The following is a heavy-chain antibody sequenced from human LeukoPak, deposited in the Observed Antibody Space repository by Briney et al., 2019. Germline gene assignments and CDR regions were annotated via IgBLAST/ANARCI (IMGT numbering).Heavy chain of an antibody. CDR3: ARDLGVAGWGLFPY. CDR1: GFTVSSNY. V-gene: IGHV3-53*01. J-gene: IGHJ4*02. CDR2: IYSGGST. D-gene: IGHD6-19*01. Sequence: GGSLRLSCAASGFTVSSNYMSWVRQAPGKGLEGVSGIYSGGSTYYADSVKGRFTMSRDNSKNTVYIQMNRLRAEDTAVYSCARDLGVAGWGLFPYWGQGPLVTVSS.